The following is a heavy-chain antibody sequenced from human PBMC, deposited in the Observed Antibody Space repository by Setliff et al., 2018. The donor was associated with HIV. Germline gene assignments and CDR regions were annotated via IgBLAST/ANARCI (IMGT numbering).Heavy chain of an antibody. CDR3: ARREGYSLGY. D-gene: IGHD3-22*01. Sequence: PSETLSLTCAVYGGSFSGYYWSWIRQPPGKGLEWIGEIIPGGSTNYNPSLKSRVTISVDTSKNQFSLKLSSVTAADTAVYYCARREGYSLGYWGQGTLVTVSS. J-gene: IGHJ4*02. CDR1: GGSFSGYY. CDR2: IIPGGST. V-gene: IGHV4-34*12.